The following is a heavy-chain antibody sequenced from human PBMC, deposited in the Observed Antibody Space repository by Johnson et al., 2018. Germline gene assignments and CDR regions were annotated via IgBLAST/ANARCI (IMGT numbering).Heavy chain of an antibody. CDR1: GGSISSFY. CDR3: ARGPTVNNYYYGIDV. CDR2: IYYSGST. V-gene: IGHV4-59*01. Sequence: QLQESGPGLVKPSETLSLTCTVSGGSISSFYWSWIRQPPGKGLEWIGYIYYSGSTNYIPSLKSRVTRSVDTSKKEVSLKLSSVTAAATAVYYCARGPTVNNYYYGIDVWGQGTTVAVSS. J-gene: IGHJ6*02. D-gene: IGHD4-17*01.